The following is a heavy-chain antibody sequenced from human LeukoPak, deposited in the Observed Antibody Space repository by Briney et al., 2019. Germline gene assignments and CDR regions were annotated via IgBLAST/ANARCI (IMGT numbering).Heavy chain of an antibody. CDR2: ISGSGGST. J-gene: IGHJ4*02. V-gene: IGHV3-23*01. Sequence: GGSLRLSCAASGFTFSTYAMGWVRQAPGKGLEWVSVISGSGGSTYYADSVKGRFTISRDNSKNTLYLQMNSLRPGDTAVYYCAKESPSFDYWGQGTLVTVSS. CDR3: AKESPSFDY. CDR1: GFTFSTYA.